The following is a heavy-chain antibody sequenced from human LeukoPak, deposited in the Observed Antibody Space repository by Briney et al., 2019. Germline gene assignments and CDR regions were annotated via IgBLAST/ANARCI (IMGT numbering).Heavy chain of an antibody. CDR1: GGSFSGYY. J-gene: IGHJ4*02. D-gene: IGHD5-24*01. V-gene: IGHV4-34*01. Sequence: PSETLSLTCAVYGGSFSGYYWSWIRQPPGKGLEWIGEINHSGSTNYNPSLKSRVTISVDTSKNQFSLKLSSVTAADTAVYYCARGQRWLQRKKGTLGYWGQGTLVTVSS. CDR2: INHSGST. CDR3: ARGQRWLQRKKGTLGY.